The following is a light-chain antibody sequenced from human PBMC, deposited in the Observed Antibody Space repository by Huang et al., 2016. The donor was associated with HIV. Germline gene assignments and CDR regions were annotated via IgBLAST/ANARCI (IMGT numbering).Light chain of an antibody. CDR3: QQYGSSPPIT. CDR1: QSVTSNY. V-gene: IGKV3-20*01. Sequence: EIVLTQSPGTLSLSPGERATLSCRASQSVTSNYLAWYQQKPGQAPRLLIYGASSRATGISDKFSGRGSGTDFTLTISRLEPEDFAVYYCQQYGSSPPITFGQGTRLEMK. J-gene: IGKJ5*01. CDR2: GAS.